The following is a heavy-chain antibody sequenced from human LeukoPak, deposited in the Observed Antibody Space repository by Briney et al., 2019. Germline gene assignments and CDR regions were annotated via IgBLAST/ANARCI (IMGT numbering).Heavy chain of an antibody. CDR1: GGSISSGSYY. V-gene: IGHV4-61*02. D-gene: IGHD6-19*01. Sequence: SETLSLTCTVSGGSISSGSYYWSWIRQPAGKGLEWIGRIYTSGSTNYNPSPKSRVTISVDTSKNQFSLKLSSVTAADTAVYYCARVSRPGAVAGDYWGQGTLVTVSS. J-gene: IGHJ4*02. CDR3: ARVSRPGAVAGDY. CDR2: IYTSGST.